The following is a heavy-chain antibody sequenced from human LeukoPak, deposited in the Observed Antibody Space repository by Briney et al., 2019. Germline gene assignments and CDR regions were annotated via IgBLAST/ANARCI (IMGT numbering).Heavy chain of an antibody. V-gene: IGHV3-74*01. D-gene: IGHD1-26*01. CDR1: GFTLSSYA. CDR3: ARAQMGAPTDC. J-gene: IGHJ4*02. Sequence: QSGGSLRLSCAASGFTLSSYAMYWVRQAPGKGLGWVSRFTSDGSSTIYADSVKGRFTVSRDIAKNTLYLQMNSLRAEDTAVYYCARAQMGAPTDCRGQGTLVTVSS. CDR2: FTSDGSST.